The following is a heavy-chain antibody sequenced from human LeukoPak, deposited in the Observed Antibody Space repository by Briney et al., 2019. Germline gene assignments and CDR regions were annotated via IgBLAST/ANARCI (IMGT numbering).Heavy chain of an antibody. J-gene: IGHJ4*02. D-gene: IGHD6-6*01. CDR2: VSGSGGST. Sequence: GGSLRLSCAASGFTFSNYAMNWVRQAPGKGLEGVSAVSGSGGSTYYADSVKGRFTISRDNSKNTLYLQVNSLRAEDTAVYYCARGLYSSSPWGQGILVTVSS. V-gene: IGHV3-23*01. CDR3: ARGLYSSSP. CDR1: GFTFSNYA.